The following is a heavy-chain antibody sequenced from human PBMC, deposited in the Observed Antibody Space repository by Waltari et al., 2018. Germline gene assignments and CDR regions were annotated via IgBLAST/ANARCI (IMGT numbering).Heavy chain of an antibody. CDR1: GGPISSYY. J-gene: IGHJ6*03. Sequence: QVQLRESGPGLVKPSETLSLTCTVSGGPISSYYWSWIRQPAGKGLEWIGRSYTSGSTNYNPSLKSRVTMSVDTSKNQFSLKLSSVTAADTAVYYCARDRGSGNFYYYYYMDVWGKGTTVTISS. V-gene: IGHV4-4*07. CDR3: ARDRGSGNFYYYYYMDV. CDR2: SYTSGST. D-gene: IGHD3-10*01.